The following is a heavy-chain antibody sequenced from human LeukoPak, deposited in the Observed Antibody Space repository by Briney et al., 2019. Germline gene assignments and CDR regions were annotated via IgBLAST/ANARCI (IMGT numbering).Heavy chain of an antibody. V-gene: IGHV4-30-4*01. J-gene: IGHJ4*02. D-gene: IGHD3-10*01. CDR3: ARTSRADFSNSGMFDS. Sequence: PSETLSLTCTVSRGAIRSIDHYWSWVRQPPGKGLEWVGYISYSGSSYYDPSLRSRLSISVDTLRDQFSLTLTSVTAADTAIYYCARTSRADFSNSGMFDSWGQGTLVTVSS. CDR2: ISYSGSS. CDR1: RGAIRSIDHY.